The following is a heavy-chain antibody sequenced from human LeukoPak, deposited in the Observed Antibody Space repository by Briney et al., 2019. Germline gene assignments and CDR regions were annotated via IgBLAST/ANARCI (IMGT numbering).Heavy chain of an antibody. CDR1: GYNLTTDW. V-gene: IGHV5-51*01. CDR3: AMQGSSSWYEDY. CDR2: IDPGNSDT. D-gene: IGHD6-13*01. J-gene: IGHJ4*02. Sequence: GESLKISCKGSGYNLTTDWIAWVRQMPGKGLEWMGIIDPGNSDTRYRPSFQGQVTISADKSINTAYLQWSSLKASDTAMYYCAMQGSSSWYEDYWGQGTLVTVSS.